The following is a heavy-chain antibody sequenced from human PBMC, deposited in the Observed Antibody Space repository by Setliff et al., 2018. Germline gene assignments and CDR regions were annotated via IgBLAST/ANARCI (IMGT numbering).Heavy chain of an antibody. V-gene: IGHV3-33*08. D-gene: IGHD2-15*01. CDR3: ARTCSGSGCYAGLES. Sequence: GGSLRLSCAASGFTFSTYRMHWVRQAPGKGLEWVAVIWDDGGNEYHADSVKGRFTISRDNSKNTLYLHMNSLRPEDTAVYYCARTCSGSGCYAGLESWGQGTPVTVSS. CDR1: GFTFSTYR. CDR2: IWDDGGNE. J-gene: IGHJ4*02.